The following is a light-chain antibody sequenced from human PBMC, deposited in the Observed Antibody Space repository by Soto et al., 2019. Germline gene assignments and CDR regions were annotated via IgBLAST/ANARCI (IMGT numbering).Light chain of an antibody. J-gene: IGKJ5*01. CDR2: DAS. CDR3: QQFNSDPPSVT. Sequence: AIQLTQSPSSLSASVGDRVTITCRASQGISSALAWYQQKPGKAPKLLIYDASSLESGVPSRFSGSGSGTDFTLTISSLQPEDFATYYCQQFNSDPPSVTFGQGTRLEIK. V-gene: IGKV1-13*02. CDR1: QGISSA.